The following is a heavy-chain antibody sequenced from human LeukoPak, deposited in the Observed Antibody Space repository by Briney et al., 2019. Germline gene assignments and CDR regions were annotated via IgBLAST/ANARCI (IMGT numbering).Heavy chain of an antibody. CDR1: GFTFSSYA. Sequence: GGSLRLSCAASGFTFSSYAMSWVRQAPGKGLEWVSAISGSGGSTYYADSVKGRFTISRDNPKNTLYLQMNSLRAEDTAVYYCAKGGWIAAAGGYFDYWGQGTLVTVSS. D-gene: IGHD6-13*01. V-gene: IGHV3-23*01. CDR3: AKGGWIAAAGGYFDY. J-gene: IGHJ4*02. CDR2: ISGSGGST.